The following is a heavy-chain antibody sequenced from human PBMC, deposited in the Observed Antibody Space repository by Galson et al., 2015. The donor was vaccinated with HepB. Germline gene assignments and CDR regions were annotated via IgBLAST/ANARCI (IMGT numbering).Heavy chain of an antibody. CDR1: GYTFTSYY. V-gene: IGHV1-46*01. J-gene: IGHJ6*02. CDR3: ARDQHRTMVREQLRGRVSGMDV. D-gene: IGHD3-10*01. Sequence: SVKVSCKASGYTFTSYYMHWVRQAPGQGLEWMGIINPSGGSTSYAQKFQGRVTMTRDTSTSTVYMELSSLRSEDTAVYYCARDQHRTMVREQLRGRVSGMDVWGQGTTVTVSS. CDR2: INPSGGST.